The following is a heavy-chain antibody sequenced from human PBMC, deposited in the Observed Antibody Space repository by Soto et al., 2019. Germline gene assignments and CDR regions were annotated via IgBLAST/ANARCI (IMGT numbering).Heavy chain of an antibody. Sequence: QVQLQESGPGLVKPSQTLSLTCTVSGGSISSGDLYWHWVRQSPGRGLEWIGFMYYNANSYYNPCLKSRVAFSIDTSKNQYSLRLSSLTATDTGVYYCARSVDDSVKPASLEIWGQGTKVTVSS. V-gene: IGHV4-30-4*01. CDR1: GGSISSGDLY. CDR2: MYYNANS. D-gene: IGHD4-4*01. CDR3: ARSVDDSVKPASLEI. J-gene: IGHJ3*02.